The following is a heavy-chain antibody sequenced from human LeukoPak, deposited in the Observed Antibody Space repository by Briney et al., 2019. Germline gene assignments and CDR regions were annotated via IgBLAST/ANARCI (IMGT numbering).Heavy chain of an antibody. CDR1: GGSITSYY. CDR3: ARTGLGRAFDI. CDR2: IYYSGST. Sequence: SETLSLTCTVSGGSITSYYWSWIRQPPGKGLEWIGYIYYSGSTNYNPSLKSRVTISVETSKNQFSLKLTSVTAADTAVYYCARTGLGRAFDIWGQGTMVIVSS. D-gene: IGHD3-10*01. V-gene: IGHV4-59*01. J-gene: IGHJ3*02.